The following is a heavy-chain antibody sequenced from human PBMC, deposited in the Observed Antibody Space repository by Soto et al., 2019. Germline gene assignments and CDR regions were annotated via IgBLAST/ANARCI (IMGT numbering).Heavy chain of an antibody. J-gene: IGHJ4*02. CDR2: IYYSGST. V-gene: IGHV4-31*03. CDR1: GGSISSGGYS. D-gene: IGHD2-15*01. CDR3: ARAGYCSGGSCYLLDY. Sequence: SETLSLTCTVSGGSISSGGYSWTWVRQHPEKGLEWIGYIYYSGSTYYNPSLRSRVSMSVDTSKSQFSLKLTSVTAADTAVYYCARAGYCSGGSCYLLDYWGQGTPVTVSS.